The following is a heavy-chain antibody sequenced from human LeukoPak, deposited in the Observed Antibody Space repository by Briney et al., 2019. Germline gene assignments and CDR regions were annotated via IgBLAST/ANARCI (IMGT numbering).Heavy chain of an antibody. J-gene: IGHJ3*02. V-gene: IGHV3-7*04. CDR1: RFTFSNHW. Sequence: PGRSLRLSCAASRFTFSNHWMSWVRQAPGRGLEWVANIKPDGSDKYYVDSVWGRFTISRDNAKNSLYLQMSSLRVEDTAVYYCARDFDGFDIWGHGTLVTVSS. CDR2: IKPDGSDK. CDR3: ARDFDGFDI.